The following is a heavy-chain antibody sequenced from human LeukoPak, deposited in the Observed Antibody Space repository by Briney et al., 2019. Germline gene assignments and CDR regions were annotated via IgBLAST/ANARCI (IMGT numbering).Heavy chain of an antibody. J-gene: IGHJ4*02. V-gene: IGHV3-21*01. D-gene: IGHD5-18*01. CDR1: GFSLTNYG. CDR2: ISSSSAYI. Sequence: GGSLRLSCAASGFSLTNYGMDWVRQAPGKGLEWVSSISSSSAYIYHADSVRGRFTISRDNAKNSLYLQMNSLRAEDTAVYYCARELSSSGYYFDSWGQGNLVTVSS. CDR3: ARELSSSGYYFDS.